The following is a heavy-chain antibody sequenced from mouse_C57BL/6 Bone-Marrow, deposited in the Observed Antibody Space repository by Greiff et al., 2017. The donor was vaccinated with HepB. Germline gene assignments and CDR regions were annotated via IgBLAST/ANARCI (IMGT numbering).Heavy chain of an antibody. J-gene: IGHJ1*03. CDR3: ARGGTMITTDWYFDV. D-gene: IGHD2-4*01. Sequence: VQLQQSGPGLVKPSQSLSLTCSVTGYSITSGYYWNWIRQFPGNKLEWMGYISYDGSNNYNPSLKNRISITRDTSKNQFFLKLNSVTTEDTATYYCARGGTMITTDWYFDVWGTGTTVTVSS. CDR2: ISYDGSN. CDR1: GYSITSGYY. V-gene: IGHV3-6*01.